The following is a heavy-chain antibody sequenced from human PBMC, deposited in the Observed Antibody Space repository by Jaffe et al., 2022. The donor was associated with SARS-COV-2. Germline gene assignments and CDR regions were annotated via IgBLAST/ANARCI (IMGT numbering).Heavy chain of an antibody. CDR1: GGSISTSDDY. CDR2: AYYSGST. CDR3: AKWYSSSVGKYFDY. D-gene: IGHD6-6*01. Sequence: QLQLQESGPGLVKPSETLSLTCTVSGGSISTSDDYWGWVRQPPGKGLEWIGSAYYSGSTYYNPSLRSRVTISVDTSKNHFSLKLSSVTAADTAVYYCAKWYSSSVGKYFDYWGQGTLVTVSS. V-gene: IGHV4-39*02. J-gene: IGHJ4*02.